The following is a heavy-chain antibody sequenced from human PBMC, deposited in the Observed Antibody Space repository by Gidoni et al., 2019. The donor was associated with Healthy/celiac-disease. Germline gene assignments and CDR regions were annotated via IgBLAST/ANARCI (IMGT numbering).Heavy chain of an antibody. J-gene: IGHJ4*02. D-gene: IGHD3-9*01. CDR1: SSYG. Sequence: SSYGMHWVRQAPGKGLEWVAVIWYDGSNKYYADSVKGRFTISRDNSKNTLYLQMNSLRAEDTAVYYCARDGSGPDYDILTGLPPFDYWGQGTLVTVSS. CDR2: IWYDGSNK. V-gene: IGHV3-33*01. CDR3: ARDGSGPDYDILTGLPPFDY.